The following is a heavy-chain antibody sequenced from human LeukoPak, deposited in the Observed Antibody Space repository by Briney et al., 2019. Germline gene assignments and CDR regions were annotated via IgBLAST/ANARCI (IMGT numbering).Heavy chain of an antibody. J-gene: IGHJ1*01. D-gene: IGHD2-21*02. CDR2: ISAYNGNT. CDR3: ARGSLGGVVTAIPPAEYFQH. Sequence: GASVKVSCKASGYTFTSYGISWVRQAPGQGLEWMGWISAYNGNTTYAQKFQGRVTMTSDTFTSTAYMELRSLRSDDTAVYYCARGSLGGVVTAIPPAEYFQHWGQGTLVTVSS. V-gene: IGHV1-18*01. CDR1: GYTFTSYG.